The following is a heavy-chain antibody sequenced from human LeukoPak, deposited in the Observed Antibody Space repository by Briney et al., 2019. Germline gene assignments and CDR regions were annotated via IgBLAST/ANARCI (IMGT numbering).Heavy chain of an antibody. Sequence: SETLSLTCTVSGGSISSYYWSWIRQPPGKGLEWIGYIYYSGSTNYNPSLKSRVTISVDTSKNQFSLKLSSVTAADTAVYYCAIQTGDLLLADAFDIWGQGTMVTVSS. V-gene: IGHV4-59*12. CDR1: GGSISSYY. CDR2: IYYSGST. CDR3: AIQTGDLLLADAFDI. D-gene: IGHD7-27*01. J-gene: IGHJ3*02.